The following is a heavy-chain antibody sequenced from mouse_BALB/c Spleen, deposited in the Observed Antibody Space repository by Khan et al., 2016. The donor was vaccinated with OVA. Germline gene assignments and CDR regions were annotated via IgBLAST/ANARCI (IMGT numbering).Heavy chain of an antibody. D-gene: IGHD2-3*01. V-gene: IGHV14-1*02. CDR3: ARAGYSPWFAY. CDR1: GFTIKDYY. CDR2: IDPENGNT. J-gene: IGHJ3*01. Sequence: EVELVESGAELVRPGALVKLSCKASGFTIKDYYIHWVKQRPEQGLEWIGWIDPENGNTIYDPKFQGKANITADTSSNTAYLHFSSLTSEDTAVYYCARAGYSPWFAYWGQGTLVTVSA.